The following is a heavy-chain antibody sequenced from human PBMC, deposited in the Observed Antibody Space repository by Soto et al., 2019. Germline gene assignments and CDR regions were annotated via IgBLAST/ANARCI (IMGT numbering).Heavy chain of an antibody. CDR2: IYYRGST. CDR3: ATAVPNDYVPNYYPVDV. D-gene: IGHD4-17*01. V-gene: IGHV4-59*01. J-gene: IGHJ6*03. CDR1: GASISNYY. Sequence: QVQLQEAGPGLVKPSETLSLTCSVSGASISNYYWSWIRQPPGKGLEWIGYIYYRGSTNYNPSLNSRVTISVDTSRNQVSLRLTSVTAADTAVYYCATAVPNDYVPNYYPVDVWGRGITVTVSS.